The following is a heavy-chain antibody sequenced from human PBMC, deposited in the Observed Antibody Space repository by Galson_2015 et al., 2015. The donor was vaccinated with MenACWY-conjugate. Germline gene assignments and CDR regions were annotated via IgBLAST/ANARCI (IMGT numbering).Heavy chain of an antibody. D-gene: IGHD6-13*01. J-gene: IGHJ4*02. CDR2: ISYDGSNK. CDR3: ARVSSSWEPFDY. Sequence: SLRLSCAASGFTFSSYAVHWVRQAPGKGLEWVAVISYDGSNKYYADSVKGRFTISRDNSKNTLYLQMNNLRPEDTAVYFCARVSSSWEPFDYWGQGTLVIVSS. V-gene: IGHV3-30*04. CDR1: GFTFSSYA.